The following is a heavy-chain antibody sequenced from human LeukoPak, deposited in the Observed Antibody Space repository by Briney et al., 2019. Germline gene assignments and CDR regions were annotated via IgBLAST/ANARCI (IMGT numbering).Heavy chain of an antibody. J-gene: IGHJ4*02. CDR2: MSGSGGSI. CDR3: AKDTSGWSVDY. V-gene: IGHV3-23*01. CDR1: GFTFNTYA. Sequence: GGSLRLSCAASGFTFNTYAMSWVRQAPGKGLEWVSGMSGSGGSISYADSVKGRFTTSRDNSKNTLYLHMNSLRAEDMAVYYCAKDTSGWSVDYWGQGTLVTVSS. D-gene: IGHD6-19*01.